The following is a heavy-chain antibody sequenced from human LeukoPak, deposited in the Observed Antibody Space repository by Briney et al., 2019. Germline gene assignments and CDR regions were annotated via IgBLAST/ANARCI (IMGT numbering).Heavy chain of an antibody. Sequence: ASVKVSCKASGYTFTCYYMHWVRQAPGQGLEWMGCINPNSGGTNYAQKFQGWVTMTRDTSISTAYMELSRLRSDDTAVYYCARESRANNWNDEWYWFDHWGQGTLVTVSS. CDR3: ARESRANNWNDEWYWFDH. CDR1: GYTFTCYY. D-gene: IGHD1-1*01. V-gene: IGHV1-2*04. CDR2: INPNSGGT. J-gene: IGHJ5*02.